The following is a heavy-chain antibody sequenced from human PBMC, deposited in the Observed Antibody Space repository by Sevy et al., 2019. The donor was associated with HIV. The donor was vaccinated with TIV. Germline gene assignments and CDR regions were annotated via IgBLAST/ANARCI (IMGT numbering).Heavy chain of an antibody. Sequence: GGSLRLSCAASGFTFSDYYMTWIRQAPGKGLEWVSYISSGSTYINYADSVKGRFTISRDNAKNSLYLQMNSLRAEDTAVYYCAKDCPVYSSSHFDYWGQGTLVTVSS. CDR3: AKDCPVYSSSHFDY. J-gene: IGHJ4*02. V-gene: IGHV3-11*06. CDR1: GFTFSDYY. CDR2: ISSGSTYI. D-gene: IGHD6-13*01.